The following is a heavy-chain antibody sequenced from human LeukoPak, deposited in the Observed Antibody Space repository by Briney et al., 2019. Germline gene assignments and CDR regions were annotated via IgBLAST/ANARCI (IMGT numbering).Heavy chain of an antibody. CDR1: GFTFTNYD. CDR3: ARGRESGGYAWGGGDY. V-gene: IGHV1-8*01. Sequence: ASVKVSCKASGFTFTNYDVNWVRQATGQGPEWMGWMNPNSGNTGYAQKFQGRATMTRDTSISTAYLELTSLTSEETAVYYWARGRESGGYAWGGGDYWGQGSLVTVSS. J-gene: IGHJ4*02. CDR2: MNPNSGNT. D-gene: IGHD1-26*01.